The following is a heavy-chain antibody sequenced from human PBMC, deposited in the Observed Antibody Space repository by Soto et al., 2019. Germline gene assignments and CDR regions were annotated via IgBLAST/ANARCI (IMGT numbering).Heavy chain of an antibody. CDR2: IYHSGST. J-gene: IGHJ5*02. CDR1: GGSISSGGYS. Sequence: PSETLSLTCAVSGGSISSGGYSWSWIRQPPGKGLEWIGYIYHSGSTYYNPSLKSRVTISVDRSKNQFSLKLSSVTAADTAVYYCARGPIVVVEAAMKLGGWFDPWGQGTLVTVSS. CDR3: ARGPIVVVEAAMKLGGWFDP. D-gene: IGHD2-15*01. V-gene: IGHV4-30-2*01.